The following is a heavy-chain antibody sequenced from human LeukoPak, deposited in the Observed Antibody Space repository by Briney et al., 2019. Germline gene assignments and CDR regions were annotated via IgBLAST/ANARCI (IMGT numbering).Heavy chain of an antibody. D-gene: IGHD3-22*01. CDR3: ARDKGDYDTSGSLFVF. Sequence: PGGSLRLSCAASGFTFSRYWMSWVRQAPRKGLEWVANIKQDGSEKYYVDSVKGRFTISRGNTKNSLYLQMNSLRAEDTAVYYCARDKGDYDTSGSLFVFGGQGTLVTVSS. CDR1: GFTFSRYW. CDR2: IKQDGSEK. V-gene: IGHV3-7*03. J-gene: IGHJ4*02.